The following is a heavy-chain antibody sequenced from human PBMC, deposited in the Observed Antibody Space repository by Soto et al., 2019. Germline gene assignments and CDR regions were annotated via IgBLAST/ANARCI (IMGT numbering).Heavy chain of an antibody. Sequence: QVQLQPWGAGLLKPSETLSLTCAVYGGSFSDYYWTWIRQPPGKGLEGFGENNHRGSTTYNPSLRSRVTISVDTCKNQLYHKPSSVSAADTAVCYCARGPNIRTFDYWGHGTLVTVSS. V-gene: IGHV4-34*01. J-gene: IGHJ4*01. CDR2: NNHRGST. CDR3: ARGPNIRTFDY. CDR1: GGSFSDYY.